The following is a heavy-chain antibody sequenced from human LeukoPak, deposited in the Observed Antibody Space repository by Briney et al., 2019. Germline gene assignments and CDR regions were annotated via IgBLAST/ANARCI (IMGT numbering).Heavy chain of an antibody. CDR1: GFTVSSNY. CDR2: IYSGGST. D-gene: IGHD3-10*01. CDR3: ARVVVVRGVVSRYFDY. V-gene: IGHV3-66*01. Sequence: SGGSLRLSCAASGFTVSSNYMSWVRQAPGKGLEWVSVIYSGGSTYYADSEKGRYTISRDNSENTLYLQMTSLRAEDAAVYYCARVVVVRGVVSRYFDYWGQGTLVTVSS. J-gene: IGHJ4*02.